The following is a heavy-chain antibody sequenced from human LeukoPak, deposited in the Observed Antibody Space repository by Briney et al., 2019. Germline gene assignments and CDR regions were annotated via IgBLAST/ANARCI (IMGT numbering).Heavy chain of an antibody. J-gene: IGHJ4*02. CDR3: ARHKDSDSTAYYWSFDH. CDR1: GGSIGNNNYY. D-gene: IGHD3-22*01. Sequence: SETLSLTCSVSGGSIGNNNYYWGWIRQPPGKGLEWIGSIYYSGGTYFNPSLKSRLTMSVDRSKNQFSLKLSSVTAADTAVYYCARHKDSDSTAYYWSFDHWGQGTLVTVSS. CDR2: IYYSGGT. V-gene: IGHV4-39*01.